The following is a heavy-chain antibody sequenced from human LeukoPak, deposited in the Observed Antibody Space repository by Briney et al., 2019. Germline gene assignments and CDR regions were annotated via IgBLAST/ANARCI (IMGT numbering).Heavy chain of an antibody. CDR1: GFTFSSYA. CDR3: AKDRKWELPDY. CDR2: ISYDGSNK. D-gene: IGHD1-26*01. Sequence: GGSLRLSCAASGFTFSSYAMHWVRQAPGKGLEWVAVISYDGSNKYYADSVKGRFTISRDNSKNTLYLQMNSLRAEDTAVYYCAKDRKWELPDYWGQGTLVTVSS. J-gene: IGHJ4*02. V-gene: IGHV3-30*04.